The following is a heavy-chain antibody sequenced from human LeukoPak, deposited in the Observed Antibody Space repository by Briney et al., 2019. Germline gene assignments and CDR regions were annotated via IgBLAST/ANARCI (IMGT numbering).Heavy chain of an antibody. Sequence: GTSAKVSCKASGFTFTSSAVQWVRQARGQRLEWIGWIVVGNGNTNYAQKFQERVTITRDMSTSTAYMELSSLRSEDTAVYYCAAWSPDDAFDIWGQGTMVTVSS. CDR1: GFTFTSSA. V-gene: IGHV1-58*01. CDR3: AAWSPDDAFDI. J-gene: IGHJ3*02. CDR2: IVVGNGNT.